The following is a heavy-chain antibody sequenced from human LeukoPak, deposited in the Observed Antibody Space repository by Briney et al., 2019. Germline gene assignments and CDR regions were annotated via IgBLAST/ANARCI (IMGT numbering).Heavy chain of an antibody. V-gene: IGHV3-23*01. Sequence: GGSLRLSCAASGFTFSSYAMSWVRQAPGKGLEWVSAISGSGGSTYYADSVKGRFTISRDNAKNSLYLQMNSLRAEDTAVYYCARDTRLVYCSSTSCPIDYWGQGTLVTVSS. CDR3: ARDTRLVYCSSTSCPIDY. CDR2: ISGSGGST. J-gene: IGHJ4*02. D-gene: IGHD2-2*01. CDR1: GFTFSSYA.